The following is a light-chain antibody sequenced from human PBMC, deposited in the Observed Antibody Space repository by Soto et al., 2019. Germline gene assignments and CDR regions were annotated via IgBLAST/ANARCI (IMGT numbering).Light chain of an antibody. CDR3: QQSYGTPLT. CDR1: QSISNY. V-gene: IGKV1-39*01. J-gene: IGKJ4*02. CDR2: AAS. Sequence: DMEMTQSPSSLSASVGDRVTITCRASQSISNYLNWYQHKPGKVPKLLIYAASSLQSGVPTRFSGNGSGTDFTLTINSLQPEDFSTYYCQQSYGTPLTVGGGPNIEIK.